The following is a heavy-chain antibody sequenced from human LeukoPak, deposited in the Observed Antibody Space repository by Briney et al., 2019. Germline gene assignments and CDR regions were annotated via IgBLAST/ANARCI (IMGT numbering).Heavy chain of an antibody. Sequence: PGGSLRLSCAASGFTFSTYAMSWVRQAPGKGLEWVSAISGSGGTTYYADSVKGRFTISRDNAKNSLYLQMNSLRAEDTAVYYCARDSGECGGDCYLFGMDVWGQGTTVTVSS. J-gene: IGHJ6*02. CDR3: ARDSGECGGDCYLFGMDV. CDR1: GFTFSTYA. D-gene: IGHD2-21*02. CDR2: ISGSGGTT. V-gene: IGHV3-23*01.